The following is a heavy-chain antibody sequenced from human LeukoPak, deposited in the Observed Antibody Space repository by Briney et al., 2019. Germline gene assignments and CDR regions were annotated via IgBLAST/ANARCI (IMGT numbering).Heavy chain of an antibody. CDR2: LHTNGNN. D-gene: IGHD3-10*01. V-gene: IGHV4-4*07. J-gene: IGHJ4*02. CDR3: ARDGEVGSGSVYDY. Sequence: PSETLSLTCCVSGGSINNYYRSWLRQTAGKGLEWIGRLHTNGNNNHNPSLRNRATLSLDSSKNQCSLKLNSVTAADTAVYYCARDGEVGSGSVYDYWGQGILVAVSS. CDR1: GGSINNYY.